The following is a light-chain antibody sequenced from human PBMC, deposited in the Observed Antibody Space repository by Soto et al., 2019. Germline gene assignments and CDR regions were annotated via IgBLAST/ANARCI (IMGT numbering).Light chain of an antibody. V-gene: IGKV3-20*01. CDR1: QSVSSSY. CDR3: QQYAGSPKT. Sequence: EIVLTQSPGTLSLTPGERATLSCRASQSVSSSYLAWYQQKPGQGPRLLIYGASSRATGIPDRFRGSGSGTDFTLTISRLEPEDFAVYYCQQYAGSPKTFGQGIKV. CDR2: GAS. J-gene: IGKJ1*01.